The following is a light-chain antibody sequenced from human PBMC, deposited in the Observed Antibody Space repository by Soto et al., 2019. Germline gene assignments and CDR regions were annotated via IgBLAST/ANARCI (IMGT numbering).Light chain of an antibody. J-gene: IGKJ1*01. CDR2: KVS. CDR1: QSLNGG. Sequence: DIQMTQSPSTLSASVGDRVTITCRASQSLNGGLAWFQKKPGKAPKVLIYKVSNLESGVPLRFSGSGSETEFTLTISSLQPDDFATYYCQQYNSNWWTFGQGTKVEIK. CDR3: QQYNSNWWT. V-gene: IGKV1-5*03.